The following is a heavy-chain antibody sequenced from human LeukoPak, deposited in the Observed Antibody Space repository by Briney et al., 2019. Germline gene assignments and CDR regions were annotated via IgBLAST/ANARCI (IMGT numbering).Heavy chain of an antibody. Sequence: AASVKVSCKASGYTLTSYGISWVRQAPGQGLEWMGWISAYNGNTNYAQKLQGRVTMTTDTSTSTAYMELRSLRSDDTAVYFCARVGYDRDFDYWGQGTLVTVSS. D-gene: IGHD3-22*01. CDR1: GYTLTSYG. CDR2: ISAYNGNT. CDR3: ARVGYDRDFDY. V-gene: IGHV1-18*01. J-gene: IGHJ4*02.